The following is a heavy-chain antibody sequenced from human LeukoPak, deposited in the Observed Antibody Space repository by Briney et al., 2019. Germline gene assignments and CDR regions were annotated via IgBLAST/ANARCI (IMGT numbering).Heavy chain of an antibody. CDR3: ARDNYDGEGPWYFDL. D-gene: IGHD3-3*01. CDR1: GFTFSNAW. Sequence: PGGSLRLSCAASGFTFSNAWMSRVRQAPGKGLEWVGRIKSKTDGGTTDYAAPVKGRFTISRDDSKNTLYLQMNSLKTEDTAVYYCARDNYDGEGPWYFDLWGRGTLVTVSS. V-gene: IGHV3-15*01. CDR2: IKSKTDGGTT. J-gene: IGHJ2*01.